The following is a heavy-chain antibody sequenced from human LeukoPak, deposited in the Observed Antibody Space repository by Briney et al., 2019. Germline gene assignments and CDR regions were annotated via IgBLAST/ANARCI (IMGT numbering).Heavy chain of an antibody. CDR2: INHSGST. V-gene: IGHV4-34*01. CDR1: GGSFSGYY. CDR3: ARALVVPAQYYFDY. Sequence: PSETLSLTCAVYGGSFSGYYWSWIRQPPGKGLEWIGEINHSGSTNYNPSLKSRVTISVDTSKNQFSLKLSSVTAADTAVYYCARALVVPAQYYFDYWGQGTLVTVSS. D-gene: IGHD2-15*01. J-gene: IGHJ4*02.